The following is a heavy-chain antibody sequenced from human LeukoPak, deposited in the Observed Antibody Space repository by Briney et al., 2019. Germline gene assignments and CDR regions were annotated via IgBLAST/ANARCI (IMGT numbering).Heavy chain of an antibody. CDR2: IYWDDDK. CDR3: AQSLTEAKIYAFDI. J-gene: IGHJ3*02. V-gene: IGHV2-5*02. CDR1: GFSPITNGVG. D-gene: IGHD1-14*01. Sequence: SGPTLVKPAQTLTLTCTFSGFSPITNGVGVGWIRQPPGKALEWLALIYWDDDKRYNPSLDTRLTITKDTSKNQVVLTMTNMDPVDTATYYCAQSLTEAKIYAFDIWGQGTLVTVSS.